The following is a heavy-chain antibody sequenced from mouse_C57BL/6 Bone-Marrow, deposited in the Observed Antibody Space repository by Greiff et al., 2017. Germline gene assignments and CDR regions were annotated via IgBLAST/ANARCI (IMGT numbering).Heavy chain of an antibody. D-gene: IGHD1-1*01. CDR3: ASATTVVPFAY. V-gene: IGHV2-6*01. Sequence: VKLMESGPGLVAPSQSLSITCTVSGFSLTSSGVDWVRQSPGKGLEWLGVIWGVGSTNYNSALKSRLSISKDNSKSQVFLKMNSLQTDDTAMYYCASATTVVPFAYWGQGTLVTVSA. CDR2: IWGVGST. J-gene: IGHJ3*01. CDR1: GFSLTSSG.